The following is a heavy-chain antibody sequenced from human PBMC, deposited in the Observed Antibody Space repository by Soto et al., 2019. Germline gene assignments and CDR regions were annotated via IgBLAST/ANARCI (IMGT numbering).Heavy chain of an antibody. D-gene: IGHD2-2*01. Sequence: GGSLRLSCAASGFTFSSYAMSWVRQAPGKGLEWVSAISGSGGSTYYADSVKGRFTISRDNSKNTLYLQKNSLRAEDTAVYYCARRGTSFSSTTYYFDYWGQGTLVTVSS. CDR3: ARRGTSFSSTTYYFDY. J-gene: IGHJ4*02. CDR2: ISGSGGST. V-gene: IGHV3-23*01. CDR1: GFTFSSYA.